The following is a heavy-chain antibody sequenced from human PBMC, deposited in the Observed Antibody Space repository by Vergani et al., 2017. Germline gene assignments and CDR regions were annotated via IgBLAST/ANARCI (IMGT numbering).Heavy chain of an antibody. CDR3: ARDHRDYNNYPGTFDI. J-gene: IGHJ3*02. CDR1: GYTFTGYY. V-gene: IGHV1-2*02. Sequence: QVQLVQSGAEVKKPGASVKVSCKASGYTFTGYYMHWVRQAPGQGLEWMGWINPNSGGTNYAQKFQGRVTMTRDTSIRTAYMELSRLRSDDTAVYYCARDHRDYNNYPGTFDIWGQGSMVTVSS. CDR2: INPNSGGT. D-gene: IGHD5-24*01.